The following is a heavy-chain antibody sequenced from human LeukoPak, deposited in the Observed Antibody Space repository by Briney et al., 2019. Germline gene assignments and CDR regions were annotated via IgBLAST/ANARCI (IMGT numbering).Heavy chain of an antibody. CDR1: GFTFISYS. CDR3: ARVAGWHWFDP. CDR2: IRPSGDNT. Sequence: GGSLRLSCAASGFTFISYSLNWVRQAPGKGVEWVSSIRPSGDNTYYGDSVKGRFTISRDNSKNTVYLQMNNMRVDDTAVYYCARVAGWHWFDPWGQGTLVTVSS. J-gene: IGHJ5*02. V-gene: IGHV3-23*01. D-gene: IGHD6-19*01.